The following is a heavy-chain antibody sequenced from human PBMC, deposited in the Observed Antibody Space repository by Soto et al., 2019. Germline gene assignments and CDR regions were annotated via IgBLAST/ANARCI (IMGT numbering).Heavy chain of an antibody. V-gene: IGHV1-69*02. Sequence: GASVKVSCKASGGTFSSYTISWVRQAPGQGLEWMGRIIPILGIANYAQKFQGRVTITADKSTSTAYMELSSLRSEDTAVYYCASEARAAAGWTYYYYYYMDVWGKGTTVTVSS. CDR1: GGTFSSYT. CDR3: ASEARAAAGWTYYYYYYMDV. J-gene: IGHJ6*03. D-gene: IGHD6-13*01. CDR2: IIPILGIA.